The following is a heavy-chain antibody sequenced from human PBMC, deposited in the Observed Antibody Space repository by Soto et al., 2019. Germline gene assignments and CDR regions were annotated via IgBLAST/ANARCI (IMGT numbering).Heavy chain of an antibody. CDR1: GGSVSSGSYY. CDR2: IYYSGST. CDR3: ARGRYCSSTSCYQFDP. Sequence: SETLSLTCTVSGGSVSSGSYYWSWIRQPPGKGLEWIGYIYYSGSTNYNPSLKSRVTISVDTSKNQFSLKLSSVTAADTAVYYCARGRYCSSTSCYQFDPWGQGTLVTVSS. V-gene: IGHV4-61*01. D-gene: IGHD2-2*01. J-gene: IGHJ5*02.